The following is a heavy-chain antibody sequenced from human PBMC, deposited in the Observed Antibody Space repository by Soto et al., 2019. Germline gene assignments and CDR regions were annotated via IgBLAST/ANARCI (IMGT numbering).Heavy chain of an antibody. V-gene: IGHV4-39*01. CDR3: ATHPPYGPLDH. CDR1: GGSISSSLNH. D-gene: IGHD4-17*01. Sequence: LSLTCTVSGGSISSSLNHWGWIRQPPGKGLEWIGNIYYSENTYYNPSLKSRVTISVDTSKNQFSLRLTSVTAADTAVYYCATHPPYGPLDHWGQGTLVTVSS. J-gene: IGHJ4*02. CDR2: IYYSENT.